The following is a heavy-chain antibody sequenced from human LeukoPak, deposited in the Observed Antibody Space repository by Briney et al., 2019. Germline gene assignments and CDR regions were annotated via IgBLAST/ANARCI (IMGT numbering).Heavy chain of an antibody. Sequence: ASVKVSCKASGYTFTSYGISWVRQAPGQGLEWMGWISAYNGNTNYAQKLQGRVTMTTDTSTSTAYMELRSLRSDDTAVYYCAREDIVVVPAAPYAHYYYYGMDVWGQGTTVTVSS. CDR2: ISAYNGNT. J-gene: IGHJ6*02. CDR1: GYTFTSYG. CDR3: AREDIVVVPAAPYAHYYYYGMDV. V-gene: IGHV1-18*01. D-gene: IGHD2-2*01.